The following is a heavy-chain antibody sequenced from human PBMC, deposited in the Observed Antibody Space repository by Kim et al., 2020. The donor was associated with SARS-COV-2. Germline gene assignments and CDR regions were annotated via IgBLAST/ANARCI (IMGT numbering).Heavy chain of an antibody. Sequence: GGSLRLSCAASGFTVSSNYMSWVRQAPGKGLEWVSVIYSGGSTYYADSVKGRITISRDNSKNTLYLQMNSLRAEDTAVYYCARDGGYSGYDDYYFDYWGQGTLVTVSS. CDR2: IYSGGST. V-gene: IGHV3-66*01. J-gene: IGHJ4*02. D-gene: IGHD5-12*01. CDR3: ARDGGYSGYDDYYFDY. CDR1: GFTVSSNY.